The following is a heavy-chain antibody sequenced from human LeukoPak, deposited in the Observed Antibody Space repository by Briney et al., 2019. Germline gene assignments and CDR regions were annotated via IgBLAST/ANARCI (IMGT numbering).Heavy chain of an antibody. CDR1: GFTFSSYA. J-gene: IGHJ5*02. Sequence: PGGSLRLSCAASGFTFSSYAMSWLRQAPGKGLAWVSAISGSGGSTYYADSVKGRFTIPRDNSKNTLYLQMNTQRAEDTAVYYCAKDLERDWFDPWGQGTVVTVSS. D-gene: IGHD1-1*01. CDR2: ISGSGGST. V-gene: IGHV3-23*01. CDR3: AKDLERDWFDP.